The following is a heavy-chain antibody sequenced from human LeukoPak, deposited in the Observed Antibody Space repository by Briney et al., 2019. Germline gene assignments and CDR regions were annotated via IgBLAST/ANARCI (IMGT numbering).Heavy chain of an antibody. CDR3: ARGVAGSAFDY. J-gene: IGHJ4*02. D-gene: IGHD2-21*01. Sequence: PGGSLRLSCGASGFTFNSHDMHWVRRAPGKGLEWVAFIRYDGYKRYYGDFGKGRFTISRDKSNNTLFLQMNSLRGDDTAVYYCARGVAGSAFDYWGQVTLVAVSS. V-gene: IGHV3-30*02. CDR1: GFTFNSHD. CDR2: IRYDGYKR.